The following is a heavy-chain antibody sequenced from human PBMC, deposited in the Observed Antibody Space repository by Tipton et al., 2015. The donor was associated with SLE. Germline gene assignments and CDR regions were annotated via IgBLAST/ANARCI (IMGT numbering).Heavy chain of an antibody. CDR1: GDSIRSLGYY. CDR3: ARRRAAVPFDY. D-gene: IGHD6-13*01. CDR2: VYYSGSA. J-gene: IGHJ4*02. Sequence: TLSLTCTVSGDSIRSLGYYWDWIRQPPGKGLEWLGTVYYSGSAYYNPSLESRVTISVDTSKNRFSLKLSSVTAADTAVYYCARRRAAVPFDYWGQGTLVTVS. V-gene: IGHV4-39*07.